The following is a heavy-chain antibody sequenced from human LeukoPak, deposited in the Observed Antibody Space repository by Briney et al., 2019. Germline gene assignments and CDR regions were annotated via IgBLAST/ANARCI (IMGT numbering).Heavy chain of an antibody. Sequence: GGSLRLSCAASGLTVSNNYMSWVRQAPGKGLEWVSVLYVDGSTYYADSVKGRFTISRDNSKNMMYLQMNSLRADDTAVYYCARRASYGYAIGHRGWFDPWGQGTLVTVSS. J-gene: IGHJ5*02. D-gene: IGHD5-18*01. CDR1: GLTVSNNY. CDR2: LYVDGST. V-gene: IGHV3-66*01. CDR3: ARRASYGYAIGHRGWFDP.